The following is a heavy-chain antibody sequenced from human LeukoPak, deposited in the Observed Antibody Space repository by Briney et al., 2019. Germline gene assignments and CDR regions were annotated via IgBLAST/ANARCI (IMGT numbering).Heavy chain of an antibody. V-gene: IGHV3-23*01. CDR3: ARGLTYYYDSDGYYWAF. D-gene: IGHD3-22*01. J-gene: IGHJ4*02. Sequence: PGGSLRLSCAASGFTLSDYAMTWVRQAPGKGLEWASSISGSGGSTYYAGSVKGRFTMSRDNSQNTLHLQMNSLRAEDTAVYYCARGLTYYYDSDGYYWAFWGQGTLVTVSS. CDR1: GFTLSDYA. CDR2: ISGSGGST.